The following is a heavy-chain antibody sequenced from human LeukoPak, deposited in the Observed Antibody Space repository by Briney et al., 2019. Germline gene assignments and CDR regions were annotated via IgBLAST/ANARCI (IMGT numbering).Heavy chain of an antibody. J-gene: IGHJ4*02. D-gene: IGHD6-13*01. CDR3: ARGHGSSWSFFDY. Sequence: SETLSLTCTVSGGSISSSSYYWGWIRQPPGKGLEWIGSIYYSGSTYYNPSLESRVTISVDTSKNQFSLKLSSVTAADTAVYYCARGHGSSWSFFDYWGQGTLVTVSS. V-gene: IGHV4-39*07. CDR2: IYYSGST. CDR1: GGSISSSSYY.